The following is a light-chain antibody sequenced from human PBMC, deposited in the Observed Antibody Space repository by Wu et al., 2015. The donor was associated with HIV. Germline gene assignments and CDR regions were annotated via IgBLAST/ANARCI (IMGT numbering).Light chain of an antibody. CDR3: QQSYSTPYT. Sequence: DSQVTQSPSSLSASVGDTVTISCRTRQNIGTFLNWYQQRPGEAPALLIYDASSVYRGVPSRFSGTGSGTNFLLTISSLRPEDFATYYCQQSYSTPYTFGQGTKLEIK. CDR1: QNIGTF. CDR2: DAS. V-gene: IGKV1-39*01. J-gene: IGKJ2*01.